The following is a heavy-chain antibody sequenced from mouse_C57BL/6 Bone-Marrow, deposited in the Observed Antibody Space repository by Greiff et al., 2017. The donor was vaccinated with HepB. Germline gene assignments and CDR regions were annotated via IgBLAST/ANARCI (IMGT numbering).Heavy chain of an antibody. CDR1: GYTFTSYW. CDR3: ARTGGIHFDY. CDR2: IYPGSGST. V-gene: IGHV1-55*01. D-gene: IGHD2-14*01. Sequence: QVHVKQSGAELVKPGASVKMSCKASGYTFTSYWITWVKQRPGQGLEWIGDIYPGSGSTNYNEKFKSKATLTVDTSSSTAYMQLSSRTSEDSAVYYCARTGGIHFDYWGQGTTLTVSS. J-gene: IGHJ2*01.